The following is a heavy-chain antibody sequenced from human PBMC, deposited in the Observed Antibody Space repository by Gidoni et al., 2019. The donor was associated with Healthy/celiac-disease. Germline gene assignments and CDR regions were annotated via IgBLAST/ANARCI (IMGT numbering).Heavy chain of an antibody. D-gene: IGHD3-10*01. CDR1: GGSISSYY. V-gene: IGHV4-59*01. CDR2: IYYSGST. CDR3: ARKRGDGFKYWYFDL. J-gene: IGHJ2*01. Sequence: QVQLQESGPGLVKPSETLSLTCTVSGGSISSYYWSWIRQPPGKGLEWIGYIYYSGSTNYNPSLKSRVTISVDTSKNQFSLKLSSVTAADTAVYYCARKRGDGFKYWYFDLWGRGTLVTVSS.